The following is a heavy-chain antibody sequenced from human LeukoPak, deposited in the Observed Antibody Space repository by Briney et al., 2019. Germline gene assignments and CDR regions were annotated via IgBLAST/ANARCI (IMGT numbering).Heavy chain of an antibody. CDR2: SRDKTNSYST. D-gene: IGHD3-22*01. Sequence: GGSLRLSCAASGFTFSDHYMDWVRQAPGKGLEWVGRSRDKTNSYSTEYAASVKGRFTISRDDSKDLMYLRMNSLKIEDTAVYYCARRGNRDSRGCYLDLDYWGQGTLVTVSS. CDR1: GFTFSDHY. CDR3: ARRGNRDSRGCYLDLDY. V-gene: IGHV3-72*01. J-gene: IGHJ4*02.